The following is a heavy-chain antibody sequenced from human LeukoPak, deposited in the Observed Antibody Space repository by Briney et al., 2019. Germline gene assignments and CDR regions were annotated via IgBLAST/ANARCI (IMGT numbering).Heavy chain of an antibody. CDR1: GFTFSSYA. CDR2: ISISVGNT. V-gene: IGHV3-23*01. J-gene: IGHJ4*02. CDR3: AKVSGYTYEYPFDF. Sequence: GGSLRLSCAASGFTFSSYAMSWVRQAPGKGLEWVSTISISVGNTYYADSVKGRFTISRDNSKNTLYLQINSLRAEDTAAYFCAKVSGYTYEYPFDFWGQGTLVTVSS. D-gene: IGHD5-18*01.